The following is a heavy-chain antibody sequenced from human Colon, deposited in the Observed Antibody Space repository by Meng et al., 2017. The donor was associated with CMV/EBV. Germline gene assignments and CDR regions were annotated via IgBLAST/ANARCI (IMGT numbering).Heavy chain of an antibody. CDR3: ARDRSEAIDY. Sequence: GESLKISCAASGLNFSGYWMHWVRQVPGKGLEWVSRANADGSSTIYADSVKGRFTISRDNAKNTLYLQMNNLRAEDTAVYYCARDRSEAIDYWGQGTLVTVSS. CDR1: GLNFSGYW. CDR2: ANADGSST. V-gene: IGHV3-74*01. J-gene: IGHJ4*02.